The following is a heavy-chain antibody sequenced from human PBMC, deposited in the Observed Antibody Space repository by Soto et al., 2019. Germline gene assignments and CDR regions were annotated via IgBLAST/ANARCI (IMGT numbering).Heavy chain of an antibody. CDR3: AREPRYCRGGSCSITGHAYDI. V-gene: IGHV3-66*01. CDR1: GFIISNTY. D-gene: IGHD2-15*01. J-gene: IGHJ3*02. CDR2: ISNRGDT. Sequence: GGSLRLSCTASGFIISNTYVNWVRQAPGKGLEWVSVISNRGDTHYADSVRGRFSLSRDISDNTLHLQMNNLRVEDTAVYYCAREPRYCRGGSCSITGHAYDIWGQGTMVTVS.